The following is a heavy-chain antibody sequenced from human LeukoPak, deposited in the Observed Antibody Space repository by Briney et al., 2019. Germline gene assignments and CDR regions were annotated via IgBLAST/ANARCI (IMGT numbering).Heavy chain of an antibody. CDR3: ARSVTMVRGVTPFDY. V-gene: IGHV3-33*01. J-gene: IGHJ4*02. CDR2: IWFDGNNQ. CDR1: GFTFSSHG. D-gene: IGHD3-10*01. Sequence: PGGSLRLSCAVSGFTFSSHGMHWVRQAPGKELEWVSFIWFDGNNQYYADSVKGRFTISRDNVKNSLYLQMNSLRAEDTAVYYCARSVTMVRGVTPFDYWGQGTLVTVSS.